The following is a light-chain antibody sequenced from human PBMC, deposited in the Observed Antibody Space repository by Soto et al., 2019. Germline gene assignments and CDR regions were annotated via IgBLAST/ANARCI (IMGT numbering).Light chain of an antibody. Sequence: AIQLTQSPSSLSASVGDRVTITCRASQGISSSLAWYQQKLGKAPSLLIYDASSLESGVPSRFSGSGSGTDFTLTISSLQPEDFATYNCQQFNSYPQTFGGGTKVEIK. J-gene: IGKJ4*01. CDR3: QQFNSYPQT. V-gene: IGKV1-13*02. CDR1: QGISSS. CDR2: DAS.